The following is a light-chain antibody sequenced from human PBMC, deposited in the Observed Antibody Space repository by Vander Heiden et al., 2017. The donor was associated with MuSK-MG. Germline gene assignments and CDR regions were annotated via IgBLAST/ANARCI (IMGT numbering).Light chain of an antibody. V-gene: IGKV1-5*03. CDR2: KAS. J-gene: IGKJ3*01. CDR1: QTVSTW. CDR3: QQYNSYSVFT. Sequence: QLTQSPSTLSASLGDRVTITCRASQTVSTWLAWYQQKPGRAPKLLIYKASSLQSGVPSRFSGNGSGTEFTLTISGLQPDDFATYYCQQYNSYSVFTFGPGTKEDIK.